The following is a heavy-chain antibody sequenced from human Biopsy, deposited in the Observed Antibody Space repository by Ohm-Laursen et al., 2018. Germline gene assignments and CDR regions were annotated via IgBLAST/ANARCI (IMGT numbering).Heavy chain of an antibody. CDR3: ARDGGQNFYDSTGYYNGMDG. D-gene: IGHD3-22*01. V-gene: IGHV3-9*01. CDR2: ISWISRNT. CDR1: GFRFDDYA. Sequence: SLRLSCAASGFRFDDYAMHWVRQRPGKGLEWVSGISWISRNTGYADSVKGRFTITRDNAKNSLYLQMNSLRPEDTALYYCARDGGQNFYDSTGYYNGMDGWGQGTTVTVAS. J-gene: IGHJ6*02.